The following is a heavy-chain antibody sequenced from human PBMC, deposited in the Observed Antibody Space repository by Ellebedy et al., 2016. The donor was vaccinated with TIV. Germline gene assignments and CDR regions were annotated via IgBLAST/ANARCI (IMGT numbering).Heavy chain of an antibody. CDR1: GGSISSSSYY. J-gene: IGHJ3*02. CDR2: IYYSGST. D-gene: IGHD6-19*01. Sequence: SETLSLTXTVSGGSISSSSYYWGWIRQPPGKGLEWIGSIYYSGSTYYNPSLKSRVTISVDTSKNQFSLKLSSVTAADTAVYYCARRGWFGPGSGHDAFDIWGQGTMVTVSS. CDR3: ARRGWFGPGSGHDAFDI. V-gene: IGHV4-39*01.